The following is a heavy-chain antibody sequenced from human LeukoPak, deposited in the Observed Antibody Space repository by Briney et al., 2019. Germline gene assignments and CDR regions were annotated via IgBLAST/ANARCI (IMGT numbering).Heavy chain of an antibody. D-gene: IGHD3-22*01. CDR2: INHSGST. V-gene: IGHV4-34*01. Sequence: SETLSLTCAVYGGSFSGYYWSWIRQPLGKGLEWIGEINHSGSTNYNPSLKSRVTISVDTSKNQFSLKLSSVTAADTAVYYCAAYGRYYYDSSGYKRKHFDYWGQGTLVTVSS. CDR3: AAYGRYYYDSSGYKRKHFDY. CDR1: GGSFSGYY. J-gene: IGHJ4*02.